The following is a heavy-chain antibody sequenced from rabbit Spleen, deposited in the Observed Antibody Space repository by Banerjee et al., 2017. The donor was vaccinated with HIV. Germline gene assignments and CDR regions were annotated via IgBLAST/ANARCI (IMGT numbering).Heavy chain of an antibody. CDR3: ARDSGSSFSSYGMDL. Sequence: EQLEESGGGLVKPEGSLTLTCKASGVSLNDKDVMCWVRQAPGKGLEWIACINIVTGKSVYASWAKGRFIISRTSSTTVTLQMTSLTAADTATYFCARDSGSSFSSYGMDLWGPGTLVTVS. J-gene: IGHJ6*01. CDR2: INIVTGKS. CDR1: GVSLNDKDV. V-gene: IGHV1S45*01. D-gene: IGHD8-1*01.